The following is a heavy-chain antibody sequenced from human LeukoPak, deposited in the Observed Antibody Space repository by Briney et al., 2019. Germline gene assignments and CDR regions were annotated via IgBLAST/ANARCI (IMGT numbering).Heavy chain of an antibody. CDR2: ISSDGSIA. V-gene: IGHV3-74*01. J-gene: IGHJ4*02. CDR1: GFTFSTYW. CDR3: ARADYGGNSDFHY. D-gene: IGHD4-23*01. Sequence: GGSLRLSCAASGFTFSTYWMHWVRQAPGKGLVWVSRISSDGSIAINADSVEGRLTVSRDNAKNTLYLQMNSLRVEDKAVYYCARADYGGNSDFHYWGQGTLVTVSS.